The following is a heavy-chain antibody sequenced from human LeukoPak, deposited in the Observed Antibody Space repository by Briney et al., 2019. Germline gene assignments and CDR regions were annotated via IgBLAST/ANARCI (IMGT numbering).Heavy chain of an antibody. CDR3: ARRAYGSGSFNRYHFDY. D-gene: IGHD3-10*01. CDR1: GGSISSYY. Sequence: SETLSLTCTVSGGSISSYYWSWIRQPPGKGLEWIGYIYYSGSTNYNPSLKSRVTISVDTSSNQFSLKLNSVTAADTAVYYCARRAYGSGSFNRYHFDYWGQGTLVAVSS. V-gene: IGHV4-59*08. CDR2: IYYSGST. J-gene: IGHJ4*02.